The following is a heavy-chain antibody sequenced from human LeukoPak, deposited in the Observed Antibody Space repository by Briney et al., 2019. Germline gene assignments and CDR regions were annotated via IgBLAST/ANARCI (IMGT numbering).Heavy chain of an antibody. Sequence: SETLSLTCTVSGGSISSYYWSWIRQPPGKGLEWIGYIYYSGSTNYNPSLKSRVTISVDTSKNQFSLKLSSVTAADTAVYYCAREYYGDPSIGIWGQGTMVTVSS. CDR3: AREYYGDPSIGI. D-gene: IGHD4-17*01. CDR1: GGSISSYY. J-gene: IGHJ3*02. V-gene: IGHV4-59*01. CDR2: IYYSGST.